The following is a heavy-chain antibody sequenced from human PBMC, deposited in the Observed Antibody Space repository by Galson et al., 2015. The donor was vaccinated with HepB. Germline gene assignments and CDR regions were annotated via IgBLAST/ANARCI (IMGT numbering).Heavy chain of an antibody. CDR2: INHSGST. J-gene: IGHJ3*02. CDR1: GGSFSGYY. D-gene: IGHD2-8*01. Sequence: SETLSLTCAVYGGSFSGYYWSWIRQPPGKGLEWIGEINHSGSTNYNPSLKSRVTISVDTSKNQFSLKLSSVTAADTAVYYCARGGIGMRAFDIWGQGTMVTVSS. V-gene: IGHV4-34*01. CDR3: ARGGIGMRAFDI.